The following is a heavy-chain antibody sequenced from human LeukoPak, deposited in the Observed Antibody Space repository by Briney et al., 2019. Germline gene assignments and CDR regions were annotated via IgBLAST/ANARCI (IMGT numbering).Heavy chain of an antibody. J-gene: IGHJ4*02. Sequence: GGSLRLSCAASGFTFSSYWMSWVRQAPGKGLEWVANIKQDGSEKYYVDSVKGRFTISRDNAKNSLYLQMNSLRAEDTAVYYCARKGRFIAVAAPDYWGQGTLVTVSS. CDR1: GFTFSSYW. D-gene: IGHD6-19*01. V-gene: IGHV3-7*01. CDR3: ARKGRFIAVAAPDY. CDR2: IKQDGSEK.